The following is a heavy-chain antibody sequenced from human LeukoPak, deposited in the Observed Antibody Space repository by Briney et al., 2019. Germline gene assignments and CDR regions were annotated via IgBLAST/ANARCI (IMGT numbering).Heavy chain of an antibody. D-gene: IGHD3-9*01. Sequence: SETLSLTCAVSGGSISSGGYSWSWIRQPPGKGLEWIGYIYHSGSTYYNPSLKSRVTISVDRSKNQFSLKLSSVTAADTAVYYCARDRGNYDILTGYHNWFDPWGQGTLVTVSS. J-gene: IGHJ5*02. CDR1: GGSISSGGYS. CDR3: ARDRGNYDILTGYHNWFDP. V-gene: IGHV4-30-2*01. CDR2: IYHSGST.